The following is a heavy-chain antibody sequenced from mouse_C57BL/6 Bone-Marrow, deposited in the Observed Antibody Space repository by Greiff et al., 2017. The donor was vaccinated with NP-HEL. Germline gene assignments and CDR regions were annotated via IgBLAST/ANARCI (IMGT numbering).Heavy chain of an antibody. J-gene: IGHJ1*03. CDR3: AREGRWLRRGCWCFDV. V-gene: IGHV1-53*01. Sequence: VQLQQPGTELVKPGTSVKLSCKSSGYTFTSYWMHRVKQRPGQGPEWIGNINPSNGGTNYNEKFKSKATRTVNKSSSTATMQLSSLTSDDSAVYYCAREGRWLRRGCWCFDVWDTGTTVTVSS. CDR1: GYTFTSYW. D-gene: IGHD2-2*01. CDR2: INPSNGGT.